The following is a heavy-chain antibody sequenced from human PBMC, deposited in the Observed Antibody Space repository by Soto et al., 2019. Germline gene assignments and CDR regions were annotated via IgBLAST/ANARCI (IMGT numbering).Heavy chain of an antibody. D-gene: IGHD5-18*01. J-gene: IGHJ4*02. CDR3: VRDVIGYSYGSQSDY. V-gene: IGHV3-53*01. CDR1: GFTVSSNY. Sequence: GGSLRLSCAASGFTVSSNYMSWVRQAPGKGLEWVSVIYSGGSTYYADSVKGRFTISRDNSKNTLYLQMNSLRAEDTAVYYCVRDVIGYSYGSQSDYWGQGTLVTVSS. CDR2: IYSGGST.